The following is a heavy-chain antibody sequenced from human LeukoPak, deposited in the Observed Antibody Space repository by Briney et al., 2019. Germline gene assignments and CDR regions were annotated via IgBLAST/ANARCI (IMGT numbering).Heavy chain of an antibody. CDR2: IKQDGSEK. V-gene: IGHV3-7*01. J-gene: IGHJ6*03. Sequence: GGSLRLSCAASGFTFSSYWMSRVRQAPGKGLEWVANIKQDGSEKYYVDSVEGRFTISRDNAKNSLYLRMNSLRVEDTAVYYCARGMTTVTPRYMDVWGKGTTVTVSS. D-gene: IGHD4-17*01. CDR1: GFTFSSYW. CDR3: ARGMTTVTPRYMDV.